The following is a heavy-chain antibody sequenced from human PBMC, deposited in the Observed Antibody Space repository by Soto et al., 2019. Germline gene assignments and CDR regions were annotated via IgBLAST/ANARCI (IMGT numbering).Heavy chain of an antibody. CDR2: IYYSGST. CDR3: ARSTFYYYYMDV. CDR1: GGSISSYY. Sequence: SETLSLTCTVSGGSISSYYWSWIRQPPGKGLEWIGYIYYSGSTNYNPSLKSRVTISVDTSKNQFSLKLSSVTAADTAVYYCARSTFYYYYMDVWGKGTTVTVSS. J-gene: IGHJ6*03. D-gene: IGHD3-3*02. V-gene: IGHV4-59*08.